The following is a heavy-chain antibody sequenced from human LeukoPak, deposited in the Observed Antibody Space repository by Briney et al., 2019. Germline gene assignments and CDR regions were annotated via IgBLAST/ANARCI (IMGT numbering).Heavy chain of an antibody. Sequence: PGGSLRLSCTASGFTFSSYWMTWVRQAPGKGLEWVANINQDGSEKYYVDSLKGRFTISRDNAKNSLYLQMNSLRAEDTAVYYCARSQTFRLLWFGEWGQGTLVTVSS. V-gene: IGHV3-7*01. J-gene: IGHJ4*02. CDR3: ARSQTFRLLWFGE. D-gene: IGHD3-10*01. CDR1: GFTFSSYW. CDR2: INQDGSEK.